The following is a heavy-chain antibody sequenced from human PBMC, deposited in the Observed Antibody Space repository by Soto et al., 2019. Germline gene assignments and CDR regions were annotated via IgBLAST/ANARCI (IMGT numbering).Heavy chain of an antibody. CDR3: ARLSEDGDHVKPFDA. CDR2: IYYRGNT. CDR1: GDSINNGGYY. J-gene: IGHJ4*02. Sequence: QVQLQESGPGLVKTSQTLSLTCTVSGDSINNGGYYWSWVRQYPGKGLEWIGYIYYRGNTYYNPPLKHRVNISLDTPKKQFSLKLSSVTAADTAVYYCARLSEDGDHVKPFDAWGQGTLVTVSS. V-gene: IGHV4-31*03. D-gene: IGHD4-17*01.